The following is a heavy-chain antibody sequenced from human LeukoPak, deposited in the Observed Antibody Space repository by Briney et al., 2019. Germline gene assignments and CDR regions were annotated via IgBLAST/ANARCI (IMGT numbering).Heavy chain of an antibody. CDR2: ISWNSGSI. CDR3: AKGTLGDILTGYYNY. V-gene: IGHV3-9*03. J-gene: IGHJ4*02. D-gene: IGHD3-9*01. CDR1: GFTFDDYA. Sequence: GRSLRLSCAASGFTFDDYAMHWVRQAPGKGLGGVSGISWNSGSIGYADSVKGRFTISRDNAKNSLYLQMNSLRAEDMALYYCAKGTLGDILTGYYNYWGQGTLVTVSS.